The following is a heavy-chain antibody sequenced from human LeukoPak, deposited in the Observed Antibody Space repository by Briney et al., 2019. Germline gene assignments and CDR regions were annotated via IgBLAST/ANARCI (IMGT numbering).Heavy chain of an antibody. CDR2: IYSSGST. J-gene: IGHJ5*02. D-gene: IGHD3-10*01. CDR3: ARADPNASGYFYRFNWFDP. Sequence: SETLSLTCTVSGGSISSYYWNWVRQPPGKGLEWIGNIYSSGSTDYNPSLKSRVTISLDTSKFQFSLRLNSVTAADTAVYYCARADPNASGYFYRFNWFDPWGQGALVTVSS. CDR1: GGSISSYY. V-gene: IGHV4-59*01.